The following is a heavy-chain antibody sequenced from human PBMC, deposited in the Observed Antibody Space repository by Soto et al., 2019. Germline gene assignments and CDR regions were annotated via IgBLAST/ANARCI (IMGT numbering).Heavy chain of an antibody. CDR1: GGSISSYD. Sequence: SSETLSLTCTVSGGSISSYDWSWIRQPPGKGLEWIGFIYNSGSTNYNPSLKSRVTISMDTSRNQFSLILSSVTAADTAVYYCARAPYGSGTKPYYFDYWGQGTLVTVSS. J-gene: IGHJ4*02. D-gene: IGHD3-10*01. V-gene: IGHV4-59*01. CDR3: ARAPYGSGTKPYYFDY. CDR2: IYNSGST.